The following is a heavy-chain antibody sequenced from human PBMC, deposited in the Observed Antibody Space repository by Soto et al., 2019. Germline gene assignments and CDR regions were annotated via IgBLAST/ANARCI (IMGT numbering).Heavy chain of an antibody. D-gene: IGHD3-3*01. CDR1: GGSFNSGGYY. V-gene: IGHV4-31*03. CDR3: ARKLSGFFYGIDY. CDR2: IDHSGYT. Sequence: LSLTCTVSGGSFNSGGYYWGWIRQHPGKGLEWLGYIDHSGYTFYNPSLQRRIILSMDTSKIRFSLKLSSATAADTAVYFCARKLSGFFYGIDYWGQGTLVTVAS. J-gene: IGHJ4*02.